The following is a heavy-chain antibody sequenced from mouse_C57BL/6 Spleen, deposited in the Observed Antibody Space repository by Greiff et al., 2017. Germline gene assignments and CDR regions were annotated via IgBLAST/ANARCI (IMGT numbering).Heavy chain of an antibody. CDR3: ARVVVPPMDY. D-gene: IGHD1-1*02. V-gene: IGHV1-69*01. CDR1: GYTFTSYW. J-gene: IGHJ4*01. Sequence: QVQLQQPGAELVMPGASVKLSCKASGYTFTSYWMHWVKQRPGQGLEWIGEIDPSDSYTNYNQKFKGKSTLTVDKSSSTAYMQLSSLTSEDSAVYYCARVVVPPMDYWGQGTSVTVSS. CDR2: IDPSDSYT.